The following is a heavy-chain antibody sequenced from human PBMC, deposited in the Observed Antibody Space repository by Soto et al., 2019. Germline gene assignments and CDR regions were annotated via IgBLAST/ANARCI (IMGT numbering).Heavy chain of an antibody. CDR1: GGSISSGGYS. Sequence: QLQLQESGSGLVKPSQTLSLTCAVSGGSISSGGYSWSWIRQPPGEGLEWIGYIYHSGSTYYNPSLKSRVTISVDRSKNQFSLKLSSVTAADTAVYYCASSHAGAHITAAVHWGQGTLVTVSS. V-gene: IGHV4-30-2*01. CDR2: IYHSGST. D-gene: IGHD6-13*01. J-gene: IGHJ4*02. CDR3: ASSHAGAHITAAVH.